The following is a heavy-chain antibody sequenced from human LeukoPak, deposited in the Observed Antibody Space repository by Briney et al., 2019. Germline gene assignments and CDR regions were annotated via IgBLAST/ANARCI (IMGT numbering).Heavy chain of an antibody. V-gene: IGHV1-69*06. CDR1: GGTFSSYA. CDR3: ARPIAAAYDY. J-gene: IGHJ4*02. CDR2: IIPIFGTA. Sequence: GASVKVSCKASGGTFSSYAISWVRQAPGQGLEWMGGIIPIFGTANYAQKFQGRVTITADTSTSTAYMELRSLRSDDTAVYYCARPIAAAYDYWGQGTLVTVSS. D-gene: IGHD6-13*01.